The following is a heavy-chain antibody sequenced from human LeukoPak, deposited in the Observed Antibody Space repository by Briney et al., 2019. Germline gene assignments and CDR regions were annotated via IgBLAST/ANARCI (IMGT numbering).Heavy chain of an antibody. D-gene: IGHD6-6*01. CDR2: IYPGDSDT. J-gene: IGHJ4*02. CDR3: ARHLYSTSSNDAFDI. Sequence: GESLKISCEGSGYTFTSHWIGWVRQMPGKGLEWMGIIYPGDSDTRYSPSFQGQVTISADKSISTACLQWSSLKASDTAMYYCARHLYSTSSNDAFDIWGQGTLVTVSS. V-gene: IGHV5-51*01. CDR1: GYTFTSHW.